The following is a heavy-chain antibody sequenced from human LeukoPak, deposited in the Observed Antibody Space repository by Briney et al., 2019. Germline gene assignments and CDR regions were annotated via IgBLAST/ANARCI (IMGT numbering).Heavy chain of an antibody. CDR3: ARDPESAAATPRAGGAWFDP. V-gene: IGHV1-46*01. D-gene: IGHD2-2*01. CDR2: INPSGGST. CDR1: GYTFTSYY. J-gene: IGHJ5*02. Sequence: ASVKVSCTASGYTFTSYYMHWVRQAPGQGLEWMGIINPSGGSTSYAQKFQGRVTMTRDTSTSTVYMELSSLRSEDTAVYYCARDPESAAATPRAGGAWFDPWGQGTLVTVSS.